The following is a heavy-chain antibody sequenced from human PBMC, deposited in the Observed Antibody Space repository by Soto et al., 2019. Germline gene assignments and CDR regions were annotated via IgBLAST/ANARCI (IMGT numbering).Heavy chain of an antibody. J-gene: IGHJ6*02. CDR2: INHSGST. CDR3: ARAGPTVIAARRHYYYGMDV. V-gene: IGHV4-34*01. CDR1: GGSFSGYY. Sequence: SETLSLTCAVYGGSFSGYYWSWIRQPPGKGLEWIGEINHSGSTNYNPSLKSRVTISVDTSKNQFSLKLSSVTAADTAVYYCARAGPTVIAARRHYYYGMDVWGQGTTVTVSS. D-gene: IGHD6-6*01.